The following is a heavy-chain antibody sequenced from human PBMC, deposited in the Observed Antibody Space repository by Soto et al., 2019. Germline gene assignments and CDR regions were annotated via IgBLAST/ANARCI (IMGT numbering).Heavy chain of an antibody. CDR2: ISAYNGNT. Sequence: QVQLVQSGAEVKKPGASVKVSCKASGYTFTSYGISWVRQAPGQGLEWMGWISAYNGNTNYAQKLQGRVTMTTDTPPTTANMDLRTLRSDDTAVYYCARARGATGMDVWAKGPRSPSP. CDR3: ARARGATGMDV. D-gene: IGHD3-10*01. CDR1: GYTFTSYG. J-gene: IGHJ6*02. V-gene: IGHV1-18*01.